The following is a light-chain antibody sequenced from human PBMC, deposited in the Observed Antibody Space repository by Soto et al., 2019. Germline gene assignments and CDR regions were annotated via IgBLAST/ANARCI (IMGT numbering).Light chain of an antibody. CDR2: WAS. CDR1: QSVLYSSANKDY. V-gene: IGKV4-1*01. J-gene: IGKJ5*01. Sequence: DIVMTRSPDSLAVSLGERASINCTSSQSVLYSSANKDYIAWYQQKPGQPPKLLIYWASTRQSGVPERFSGSGSGTDFTLTITSLQAGDVAVYYCQQYHSTPITFGQGTRLEIK. CDR3: QQYHSTPIT.